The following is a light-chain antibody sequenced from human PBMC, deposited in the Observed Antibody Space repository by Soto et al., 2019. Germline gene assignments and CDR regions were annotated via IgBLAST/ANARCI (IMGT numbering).Light chain of an antibody. CDR2: WAS. CDR3: QQYYNIPPT. Sequence: DIVMTQSPDSLAVSLGERATINCKSSQSGFFNSNNKNYLAWYQQKTGQPPKLLIYWASTRESGVTDRFSGSGYETDFTLSISSLQAEDVAFYYWQQYYNIPPTFGQGTKVEIK. CDR1: QSGFFNSNNKNY. V-gene: IGKV4-1*01. J-gene: IGKJ1*01.